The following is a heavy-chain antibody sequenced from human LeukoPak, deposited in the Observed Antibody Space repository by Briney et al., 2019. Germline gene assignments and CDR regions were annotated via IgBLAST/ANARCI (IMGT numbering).Heavy chain of an antibody. J-gene: IGHJ4*02. Sequence: PGGSLRLSCAASGFTFSSYGMHWVRQAPGKGLEWVAVISYDGSNKYYADSVKGRFTISRDNSKNTLYLQMNSLRAEDTAVYYCARVLAPAAAGTMLDYWGQGTLVTVSS. CDR3: ARVLAPAAAGTMLDY. CDR1: GFTFSSYG. D-gene: IGHD6-13*01. CDR2: ISYDGSNK. V-gene: IGHV3-30*03.